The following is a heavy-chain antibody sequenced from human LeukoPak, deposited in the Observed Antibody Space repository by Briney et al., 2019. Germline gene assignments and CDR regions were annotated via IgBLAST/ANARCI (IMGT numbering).Heavy chain of an antibody. Sequence: GGSLRLSCAASGFTFRSYELNWVRQAPGKGLVWVSRINSDGSTTNYADSVKGRFTISRDNAKNTLYLQMNSLRAEDTAVYYCVRLLDVDYWGQGTLVTVSS. CDR3: VRLLDVDY. CDR1: GFTFRSYE. J-gene: IGHJ4*02. V-gene: IGHV3-74*01. CDR2: INSDGSTT. D-gene: IGHD3-3*01.